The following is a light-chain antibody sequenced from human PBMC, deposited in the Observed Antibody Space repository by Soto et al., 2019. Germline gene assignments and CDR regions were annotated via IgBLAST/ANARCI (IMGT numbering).Light chain of an antibody. V-gene: IGLV3-1*01. CDR1: TLGSKF. Sequence: SYELTQPPSVSVSPGQTANITCSGNTLGSKFVFWYQQKAGQSPMVVIYEDTKRPSGIPERFSGSNSGNTATLTISGTQAMDEADFFRQAWDSGTVVFGGGTKLTVL. CDR2: EDT. CDR3: QAWDSGTVV. J-gene: IGLJ2*01.